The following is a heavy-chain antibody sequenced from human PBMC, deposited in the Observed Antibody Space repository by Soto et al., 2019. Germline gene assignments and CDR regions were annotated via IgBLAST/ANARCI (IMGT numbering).Heavy chain of an antibody. D-gene: IGHD3-10*01. J-gene: IGHJ6*02. Sequence: GGSLRLSCAASGFTFSSYGMHWVRQAPGKGLEWVAVISYDGSNKYYADSVKGRFTISRDNSKNTLYLQMNSLRAEDTAVYYCAKGERITTTYGMDVWGQGTTVTVSS. CDR3: AKGERITTTYGMDV. CDR1: GFTFSSYG. CDR2: ISYDGSNK. V-gene: IGHV3-30*18.